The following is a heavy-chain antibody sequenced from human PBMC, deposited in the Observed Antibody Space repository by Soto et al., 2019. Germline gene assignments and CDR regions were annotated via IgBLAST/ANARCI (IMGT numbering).Heavy chain of an antibody. V-gene: IGHV3-23*01. J-gene: IGHJ5*02. D-gene: IGHD2-15*01. CDR3: AKDRGYIGGSCYLTDNCFDL. CDR1: GFTFSSYA. Sequence: PGGSLRLSCAASGFTFSSYAMSWVRQAPGKGLEWVSAISGSGGSTYYADSVKGRFTISRDNSKNTLYLQMNSLRAEDTAVYYCAKDRGYIGGSCYLTDNCFDLWGQATLVSVSS. CDR2: ISGSGGST.